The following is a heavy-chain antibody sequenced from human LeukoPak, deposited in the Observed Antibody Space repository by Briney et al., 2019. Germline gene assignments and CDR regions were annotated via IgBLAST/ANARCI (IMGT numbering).Heavy chain of an antibody. Sequence: SVKVSCTASGGTFSGSAISWVRQAPGHGLEWMGGIIPIFGTPNYAQKFQGRVTINADETTSYMELSSLRSEDTAVYYCARTVVGASAAAFQHWGQGTLVTVSS. D-gene: IGHD1-26*01. CDR2: IIPIFGTP. J-gene: IGHJ1*01. CDR3: ARTVVGASAAAFQH. V-gene: IGHV1-69*01. CDR1: GGTFSGSA.